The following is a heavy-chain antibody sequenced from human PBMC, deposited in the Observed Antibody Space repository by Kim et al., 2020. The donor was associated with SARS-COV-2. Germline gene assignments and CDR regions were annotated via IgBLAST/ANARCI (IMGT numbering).Heavy chain of an antibody. CDR2: INHSGST. Sequence: SETLSLTCAVYGGSFSGYYWSWIRQPPGKGLEWIGEINHSGSTNYNPSLKSRVTISVDTSKNQFSLKLSSVTAADTAVYYCARGSIAVAGSIFDYWGQGTLVTVSS. CDR3: ARGSIAVAGSIFDY. CDR1: GGSFSGYY. J-gene: IGHJ4*02. D-gene: IGHD6-19*01. V-gene: IGHV4-34*01.